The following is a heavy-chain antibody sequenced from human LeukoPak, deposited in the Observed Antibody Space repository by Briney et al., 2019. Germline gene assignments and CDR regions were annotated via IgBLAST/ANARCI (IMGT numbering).Heavy chain of an antibody. D-gene: IGHD3-3*01. Sequence: SQTLSLTCAISGDSVSSNSAAWNWIRQSPSRGLEWLGRTYYRSKWYNDYAVSVKSRITINPDTSKNQFSLKLSSVTAADTAVYYCARVKVSRFLEWLSPKAHAFDIWGQGTMVTVSS. J-gene: IGHJ3*02. V-gene: IGHV6-1*01. CDR3: ARVKVSRFLEWLSPKAHAFDI. CDR1: GDSVSSNSAA. CDR2: TYYRSKWYN.